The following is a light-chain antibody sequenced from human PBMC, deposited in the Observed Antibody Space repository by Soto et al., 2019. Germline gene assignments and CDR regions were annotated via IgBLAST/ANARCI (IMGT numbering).Light chain of an antibody. CDR1: QSVLYSSDNKNY. CDR2: RAS. Sequence: DIVMTQSPDYLAVSLGERATINCKSGQSVLYSSDNKNYLTWYQQKPGQPPKLLIYRASTRESGVPDRFSGSGSGTDFTLTISSLQAEDAAVYYCQQYYSTPLTFGGGSKVEIK. J-gene: IGKJ4*01. V-gene: IGKV4-1*01. CDR3: QQYYSTPLT.